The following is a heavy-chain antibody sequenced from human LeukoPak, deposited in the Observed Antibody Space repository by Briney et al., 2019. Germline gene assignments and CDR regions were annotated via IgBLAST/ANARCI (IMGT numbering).Heavy chain of an antibody. CDR3: ARDTGGIAAAGADV. CDR1: GDSLNSGSYF. CDR2: ISSSGST. Sequence: SETLSLTCTVSGDSLNSGSYFWTWVRQPAGKGLEWIGHISSSGSTRYNPSLDSRVTISVDTSKNQISLHLTSVTAADTAVYYCARDTGGIAAAGADVWGKGTMVTVSS. D-gene: IGHD6-13*01. J-gene: IGHJ6*04. V-gene: IGHV4-61*09.